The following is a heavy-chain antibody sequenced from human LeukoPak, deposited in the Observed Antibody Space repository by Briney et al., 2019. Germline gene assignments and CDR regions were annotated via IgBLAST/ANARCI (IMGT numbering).Heavy chain of an antibody. CDR2: IIPIFGTA. J-gene: IGHJ5*02. D-gene: IGHD3-22*01. CDR3: ASDSTQYYYDSSGPGDGFDP. V-gene: IGHV1-69*13. Sequence: ASVKVSCKASGGTFSSYAISWVRQAPGQGLEWMGGIIPIFGTANYAQKFQGRVTITADESTSTAYMELSSLRSEDTAVYYCASDSTQYYYDSSGPGDGFDPWGQGTLVTVSS. CDR1: GGTFSSYA.